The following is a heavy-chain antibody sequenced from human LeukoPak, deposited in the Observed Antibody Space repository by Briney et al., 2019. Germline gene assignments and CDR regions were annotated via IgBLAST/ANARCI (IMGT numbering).Heavy chain of an antibody. Sequence: PGGSLRLSCAASGFTFSSYSMNWVRQAPGKGLEWVSYISSSSSYIHYADSVKGRFTISRDNAKNSLYLQMNSLRAEDTAVYYCTKDSSYMDVWGKGTTVTVSS. J-gene: IGHJ6*03. V-gene: IGHV3-21*01. CDR1: GFTFSSYS. CDR2: ISSSSSYI. D-gene: IGHD2-2*01. CDR3: TKDSSYMDV.